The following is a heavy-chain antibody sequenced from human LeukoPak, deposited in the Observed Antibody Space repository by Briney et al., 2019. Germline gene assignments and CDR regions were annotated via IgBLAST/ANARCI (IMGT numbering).Heavy chain of an antibody. CDR2: IHHSGST. CDR1: GGSFSGYY. V-gene: IGHV4-34*01. CDR3: ARGGRYCSGGSCYTYYYYYMDV. Sequence: SETLSLTCAVYGGSFSGYYWSWIRQPPGKGLEWIGEIHHSGSTNYNPSLKSRVTISVDTSKNQFSLKLSSVTAADTAVYYCARGGRYCSGGSCYTYYYYYMDVWGKGTTVTVSS. J-gene: IGHJ6*03. D-gene: IGHD2-15*01.